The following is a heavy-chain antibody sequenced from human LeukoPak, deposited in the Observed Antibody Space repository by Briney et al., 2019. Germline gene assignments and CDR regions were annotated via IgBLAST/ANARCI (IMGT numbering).Heavy chain of an antibody. CDR2: ISGRGGST. CDR3: AKDATRYYFDY. Sequence: GPSLRLSCAAFGLTVSSYATSWGRQAPGKGLEWVSAISGRGGSTYYADSVKGRFTISRDNSKNTLYLQMNSLRAEDTAVYYCAKDATRYYFDYWGQGSLVTDPS. V-gene: IGHV3-23*01. D-gene: IGHD4-17*01. CDR1: GLTVSSYA. J-gene: IGHJ4*02.